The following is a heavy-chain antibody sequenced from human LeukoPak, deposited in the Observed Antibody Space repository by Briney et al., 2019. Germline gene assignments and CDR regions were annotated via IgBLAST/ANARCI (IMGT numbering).Heavy chain of an antibody. J-gene: IGHJ5*02. D-gene: IGHD5-24*01. CDR3: ARLSDGYNHLDP. CDR2: IYPGDSDT. V-gene: IGHV5-51*01. Sequence: GESLKISCKRSGYSFSTYWVGWVRQMPGKGLEWMGIIYPGDSDTRYSASFQGQVTISADKSISTAYLQWSSLKASDTAMYYCARLSDGYNHLDPWGQGTLVTVST. CDR1: GYSFSTYW.